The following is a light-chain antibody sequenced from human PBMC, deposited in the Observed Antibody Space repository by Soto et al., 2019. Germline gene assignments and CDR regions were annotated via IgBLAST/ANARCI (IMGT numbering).Light chain of an antibody. CDR3: QHYGTSAL. CDR2: AS. Sequence: EIVLTQSPGTLSLSPGERATLSCRASQSVSDMYLAWYQHKPGQAPRLLIYASNRATRIPDRFSGSGSGTDFTLTINRLEPEDFAVYYCQHYGTSALFGPGTKVEIK. CDR1: QSVSDMY. J-gene: IGKJ3*01. V-gene: IGKV3-20*01.